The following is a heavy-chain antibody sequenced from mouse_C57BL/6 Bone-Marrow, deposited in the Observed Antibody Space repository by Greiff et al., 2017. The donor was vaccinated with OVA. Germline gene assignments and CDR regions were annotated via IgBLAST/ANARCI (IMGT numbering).Heavy chain of an antibody. CDR3: ARRDDGYYPSYYAMDY. D-gene: IGHD2-3*01. J-gene: IGHJ4*01. CDR2: IHPNSGST. CDR1: GYTFTSYW. V-gene: IGHV1-64*01. Sequence: VQLQQPGAELVKPGASVKLSCKASGYTFTSYWMHWVKQRPGQGLEWIGMIHPNSGSTNYNEKFKSKATLTVAKSSSTAYMQLSSLTSEDSTVYYCARRDDGYYPSYYAMDYWGQGTSVTVSS.